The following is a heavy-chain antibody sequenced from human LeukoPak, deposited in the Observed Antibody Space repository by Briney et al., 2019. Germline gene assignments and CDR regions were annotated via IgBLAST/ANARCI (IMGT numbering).Heavy chain of an antibody. CDR2: ISYDGSSK. J-gene: IGHJ4*02. V-gene: IGHV3-30*04. CDR1: GFTFSTYA. CDR3: AKTQGMATIAAFDY. D-gene: IGHD5-24*01. Sequence: PGGSLRLSCAASGFTFSTYAMHWVRQAPGKGLEWVAVISYDGSSKYYADSVKGRFTISRDNSKNTLYLQMKSLRAEDTAIYYCAKTQGMATIAAFDYWGQGTLVTVSS.